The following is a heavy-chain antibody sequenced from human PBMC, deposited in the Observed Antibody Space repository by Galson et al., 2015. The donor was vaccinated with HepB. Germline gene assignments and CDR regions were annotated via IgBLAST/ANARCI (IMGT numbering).Heavy chain of an antibody. V-gene: IGHV1-46*04. CDR3: ARGLYSGSYSILGYYYGMDV. CDR2: INPSGGST. Sequence: SVKVSCKASGYTFTSYYMHWVRQAPGQGLEWMGIINPSGGSTSYAQKLQGRVTMTRDTSTSTVYMELSSLRSEDTAVYYCARGLYSGSYSILGYYYGMDVWGQGTTVTVSS. D-gene: IGHD1-26*01. CDR1: GYTFTSYY. J-gene: IGHJ6*02.